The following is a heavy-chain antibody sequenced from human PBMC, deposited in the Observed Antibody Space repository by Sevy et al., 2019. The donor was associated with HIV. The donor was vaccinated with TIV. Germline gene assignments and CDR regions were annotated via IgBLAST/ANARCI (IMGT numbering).Heavy chain of an antibody. CDR1: GYTFTSYD. CDR2: MNPNSGNT. V-gene: IGHV1-8*01. D-gene: IGHD1-26*01. CDR3: ARPRSVWDQFLSGMDV. Sequence: ASVKVFCKASGYTFTSYDINWVRQATGQGLEWMGWMNPNSGNTGYAQKFQGRVTMTRNTSISTAYMELSSLRSEDTAVYYCARPRSVWDQFLSGMDVWGQGTTVTVSS. J-gene: IGHJ6*02.